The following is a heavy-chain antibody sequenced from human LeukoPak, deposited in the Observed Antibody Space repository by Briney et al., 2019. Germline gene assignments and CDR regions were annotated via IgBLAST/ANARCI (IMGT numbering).Heavy chain of an antibody. D-gene: IGHD3-10*01. CDR3: AKRNTMVLGGPCFDY. Sequence: GESLRLSCAASGFPFSSYAMNWVRQAPGKGLEWVSIIFGADKNTTYYADSVKVRFTVSRDNSKNTLDLQMTDLRPEDTAIYYCAKRNTMVLGGPCFDYWGQGILVAVSS. V-gene: IGHV3-23*01. CDR1: GFPFSSYA. CDR2: IFGADKNTT. J-gene: IGHJ4*02.